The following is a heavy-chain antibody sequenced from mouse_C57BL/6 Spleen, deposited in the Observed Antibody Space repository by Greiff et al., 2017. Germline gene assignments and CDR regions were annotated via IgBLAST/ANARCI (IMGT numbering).Heavy chain of an antibody. Sequence: EVKLMESGPGLVKPSQSLSLTCSVTGYSITSGYYWNWIRQFPGNKLEWMGYISYDGSNNYNPSLKNRISITRDTSKNQFFLKLNSVTTEDTATYYCAREGDYDESWYFDVWGTGTTVTVSS. CDR3: AREGDYDESWYFDV. CDR2: ISYDGSN. V-gene: IGHV3-6*01. D-gene: IGHD2-4*01. CDR1: GYSITSGYY. J-gene: IGHJ1*03.